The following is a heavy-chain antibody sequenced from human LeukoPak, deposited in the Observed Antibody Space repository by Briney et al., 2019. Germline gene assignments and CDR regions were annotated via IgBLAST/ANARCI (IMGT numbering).Heavy chain of an antibody. CDR1: GFTFSTYS. J-gene: IGHJ4*02. V-gene: IGHV3-21*01. CDR2: ISGSSIYI. Sequence: MAGGSLRLPCAASGFTFSTYSMNWVRQAPGKGLEWVSSISGSSIYIYYADSVKGRFTISRDNAKNSLYLQMNSLRAEDTAVYYCARDPPYYDSSGYYYDYWGQGTLVTVSS. D-gene: IGHD3-22*01. CDR3: ARDPPYYDSSGYYYDY.